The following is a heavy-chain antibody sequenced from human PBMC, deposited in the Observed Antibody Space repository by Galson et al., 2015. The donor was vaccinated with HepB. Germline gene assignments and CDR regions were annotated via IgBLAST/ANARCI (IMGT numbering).Heavy chain of an antibody. CDR3: ATFLRMGGSGRDV. CDR1: GFTFNSYT. J-gene: IGHJ6*02. V-gene: IGHV3-21*01. D-gene: IGHD3-16*01. Sequence: SLRLSCAASGFTFNSYTMNWVRQAPGKGLEWVSSISSSSSHTYYADSVKGRFTISRDNAWNSLFLQMNSLRAEDTAVDYCATFLRMGGSGRDVWGQGTTLTVSS. CDR2: ISSSSSHT.